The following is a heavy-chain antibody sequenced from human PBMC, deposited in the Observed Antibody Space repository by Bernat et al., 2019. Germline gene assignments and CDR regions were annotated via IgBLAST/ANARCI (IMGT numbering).Heavy chain of an antibody. CDR3: ARDGYSGYHPLFDY. Sequence: QAQLVQSGAEVKQPGASVKVSCKAAGYSFSGYYRNWVRQAPGQGLEWGGAINPNTGGTKFAQKFQDWGTLTTDTSIDTAYMELNRLRSNDTAVYYCARDGYSGYHPLFDYWGQGTLVTVSS. D-gene: IGHD5-12*01. CDR2: INPNTGGT. CDR1: GYSFSGYY. J-gene: IGHJ4*02. V-gene: IGHV1-2*04.